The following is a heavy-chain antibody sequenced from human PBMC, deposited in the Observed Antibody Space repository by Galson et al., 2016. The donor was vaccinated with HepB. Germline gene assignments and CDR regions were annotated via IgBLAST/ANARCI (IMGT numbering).Heavy chain of an antibody. Sequence: SLRLSCAASGFTFSGSAMHWVRQASGKGLEWVGRIRSKANTYATAYAASVRGRFTISRDDSKHTAYLQMNSLKTEDTAVYYCTRHSDYYADSGYHRYWNFALWGRGTLVTVSS. V-gene: IGHV3-73*01. CDR2: IRSKANTYAT. D-gene: IGHD3-22*01. CDR3: TRHSDYYADSGYHRYWNFAL. CDR1: GFTFSGSA. J-gene: IGHJ2*01.